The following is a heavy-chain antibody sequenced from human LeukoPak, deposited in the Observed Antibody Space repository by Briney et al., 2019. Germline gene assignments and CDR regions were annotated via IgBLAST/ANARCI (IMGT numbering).Heavy chain of an antibody. D-gene: IGHD3-22*01. CDR3: ARGYYDSSGYYYQDAFDI. V-gene: IGHV4-31*03. CDR2: IYYSGST. Sequence: SETLFLTCTVSGGSIGSGGYYWSWIRQHPGKGLEWIGYIYYSGSTYYNPSLKSRVTISVDTSKNQFSLKLSSVTAADTAVYYCARGYYDSSGYYYQDAFDIWGQGTMVTVSS. CDR1: GGSIGSGGYY. J-gene: IGHJ3*02.